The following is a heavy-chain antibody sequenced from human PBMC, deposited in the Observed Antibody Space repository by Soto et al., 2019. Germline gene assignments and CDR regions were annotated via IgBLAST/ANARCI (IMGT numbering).Heavy chain of an antibody. J-gene: IGHJ4*02. CDR2: ISYDGSNK. CDR3: ARPCDYDSSGYLYYFDY. D-gene: IGHD3-22*01. Sequence: PGGSLRLSCAASGFTFSSYAMHWVRQAPGKGLEWVAVISYDGSNKYYADSVKGRFTISRDNSKNTLYLQMNSLRAEDTAVYYCARPCDYDSSGYLYYFDYWGQGT. CDR1: GFTFSSYA. V-gene: IGHV3-30-3*01.